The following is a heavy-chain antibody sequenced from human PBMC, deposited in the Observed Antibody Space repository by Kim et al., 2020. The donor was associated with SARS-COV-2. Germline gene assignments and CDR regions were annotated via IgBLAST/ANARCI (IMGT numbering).Heavy chain of an antibody. CDR3: ARDIVVVPAVYGMDV. V-gene: IGHV1-46*01. Sequence: ASVKVSCKASGYTFTSYYMHWVRQAPGQGLEWMGIINPSGGSTSYAQKFQGRVTMTRDTYTSTVYMELSSLRSEDTAVYYCARDIVVVPAVYGMDVWGQGTTVTVSS. J-gene: IGHJ6*02. D-gene: IGHD2-2*01. CDR1: GYTFTSYY. CDR2: INPSGGST.